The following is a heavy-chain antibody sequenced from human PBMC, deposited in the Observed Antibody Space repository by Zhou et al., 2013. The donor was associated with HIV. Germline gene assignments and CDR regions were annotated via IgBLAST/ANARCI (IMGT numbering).Heavy chain of an antibody. Sequence: QVQLVQSGAEVKEPGASVKVSCKASGYTFTSYYIHWVRQAPGQGLEWMGGIIPLLSTANYAQSFQGRVTITADESTSTAYMELSSLRSEDTTVYYCARGGYYDSGGYFFYYYHMDVWGKGTTVTVSS. CDR2: IIPLLSTA. CDR3: ARGGYYDSGGYFFYYYHMDV. J-gene: IGHJ6*03. V-gene: IGHV1-69*01. CDR1: GYTFTSYY. D-gene: IGHD3-22*01.